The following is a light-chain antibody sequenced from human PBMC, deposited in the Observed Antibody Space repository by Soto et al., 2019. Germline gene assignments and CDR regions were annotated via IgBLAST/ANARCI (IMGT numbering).Light chain of an antibody. Sequence: DVQMTQSPSSLSASVGDRVTITCRASQSIASFLNWYQQRPGTAPKLLIYAASNLESGVPSRFSGRRSATDFTLSISSLQPEDFPTYFCQPTYSMPVTFGQGTKLEMK. CDR2: AAS. J-gene: IGKJ2*01. V-gene: IGKV1-39*01. CDR3: QPTYSMPVT. CDR1: QSIASF.